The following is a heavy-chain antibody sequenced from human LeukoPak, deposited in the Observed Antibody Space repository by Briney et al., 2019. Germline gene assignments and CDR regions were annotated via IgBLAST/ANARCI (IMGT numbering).Heavy chain of an antibody. V-gene: IGHV4-34*01. CDR3: ARVEGSLIAVASLYYFDY. CDR2: INHSGST. Sequence: SETLSLTCAVYGGSFSGYYWSWIRQPPGKGLEWIGEINHSGSTNYNPSLKSRVTIPVDTSKNQFSLKLSSVTAADTAVYYCARVEGSLIAVASLYYFDYWGQGTLVTVSS. CDR1: GGSFSGYY. D-gene: IGHD6-19*01. J-gene: IGHJ4*02.